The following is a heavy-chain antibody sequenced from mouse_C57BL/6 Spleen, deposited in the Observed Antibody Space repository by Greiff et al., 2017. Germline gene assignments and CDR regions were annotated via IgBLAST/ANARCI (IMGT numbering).Heavy chain of an antibody. Sequence: VQLQQSGAELVRPGASVKLSCKASGYTFTDYYINWVKQRPGQGLEWIARIYPGSGNTYYNEKFKGKATLTAEKSSSTAYMQLSSLTSEDSAVYFCARSYDEAMDYWGQGTSVTVSS. J-gene: IGHJ4*01. CDR3: ARSYDEAMDY. CDR1: GYTFTDYY. CDR2: IYPGSGNT. D-gene: IGHD2-3*01. V-gene: IGHV1-76*01.